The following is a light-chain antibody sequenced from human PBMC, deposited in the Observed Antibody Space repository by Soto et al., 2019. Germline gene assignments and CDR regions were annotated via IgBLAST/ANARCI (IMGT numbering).Light chain of an antibody. Sequence: ELVLTQSPATLSLSPGERATLSCGASQTVSSNYLAWYQQKPGLAPRLLIYDASTRSTGIPDRIRGSGSGTDFTLTISRLESEDSVVYYWQHYGDSPRGTFGGGTKVEIK. CDR2: DAS. V-gene: IGKV3D-20*01. CDR1: QTVSSNY. J-gene: IGKJ4*01. CDR3: QHYGDSPRGT.